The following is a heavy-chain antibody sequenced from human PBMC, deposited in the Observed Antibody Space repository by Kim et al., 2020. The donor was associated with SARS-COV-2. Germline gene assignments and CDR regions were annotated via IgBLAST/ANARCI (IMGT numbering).Heavy chain of an antibody. V-gene: IGHV3-23*01. CDR3: AKSKGDECHSVRCPSRIFDS. CDR1: GFSFNNYD. Sequence: GGSLRLSCAASGFSFNNYDMNWVRQAPGKGLEWVSGLYGGGRDTIVADSVKGRFTISRDNFNNTLYLQMDNLGADDTAIYYCAKSKGDECHSVRCPSRIFDSWGQGTQVTVSS. J-gene: IGHJ4*02. D-gene: IGHD1-26*01. CDR2: LYGGGRDT.